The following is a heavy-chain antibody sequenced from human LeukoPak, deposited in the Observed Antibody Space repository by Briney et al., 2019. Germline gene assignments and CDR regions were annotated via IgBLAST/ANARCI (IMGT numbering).Heavy chain of an antibody. Sequence: GGSLRLSCAASGFTFSTYSMNWVRQAPGKGLEWVAYITIRGSSIYYADSVKGRFTISRDNAKNSLYLQMNSLRAEDTAVYYCAREEDSSPYFDYWGQGTLVTVSS. V-gene: IGHV3-48*01. CDR3: AREEDSSPYFDY. J-gene: IGHJ4*02. CDR1: GFTFSTYS. CDR2: ITIRGSSI. D-gene: IGHD6-6*01.